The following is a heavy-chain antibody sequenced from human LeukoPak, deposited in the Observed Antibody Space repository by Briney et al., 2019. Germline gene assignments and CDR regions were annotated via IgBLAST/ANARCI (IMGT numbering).Heavy chain of an antibody. CDR2: ISPSGGST. V-gene: IGHV1-46*01. J-gene: IGHJ5*02. D-gene: IGHD3-9*01. CDR1: GYTFTSNY. Sequence: ASVKVSCKAFGYTFTSNYMHWVRQAPGQGPEWMGVISPSGGSTTYAQKFQGRVTLTRDMSTSTDYLELSSLRSEDTAVYYCARDGDDISNNWFDPWGQGTLVTVSS. CDR3: ARDGDDISNNWFDP.